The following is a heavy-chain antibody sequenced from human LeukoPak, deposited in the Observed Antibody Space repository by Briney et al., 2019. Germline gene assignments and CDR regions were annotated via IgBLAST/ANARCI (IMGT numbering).Heavy chain of an antibody. CDR3: SIMHGYYDGSGFWVQ. J-gene: IGHJ4*02. V-gene: IGHV3-11*01. CDR1: GFTFSDYY. Sequence: GGSLRLSCAASGFTFSDYYMSWIRQAPGKGLEWVSYIYSGSSTIYYADSVEGRFTISRDNTRNTLYLQMNSLRDEDTGVYYCSIMHGYYDGSGFWVQWGQGTLVTVSS. CDR2: IYSGSSTI. D-gene: IGHD3-22*01.